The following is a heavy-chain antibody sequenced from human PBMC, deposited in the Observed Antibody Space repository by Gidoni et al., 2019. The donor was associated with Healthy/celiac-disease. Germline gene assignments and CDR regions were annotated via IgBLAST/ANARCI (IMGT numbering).Heavy chain of an antibody. V-gene: IGHV4-34*01. CDR1: GGSFSGYY. CDR3: ASNTVVPPYYMDV. J-gene: IGHJ6*03. CDR2: INHSGST. D-gene: IGHD2-2*01. Sequence: QVQLQPWGAGLLKPSETLSLTCAVYGGSFSGYYWSWIRQPPGKGLEWIGEINHSGSTNYNPSLKSRVTISVDTSKNQFSLKLSSVTAADTAVYYCASNTVVPPYYMDVWGKGTTVTVSS.